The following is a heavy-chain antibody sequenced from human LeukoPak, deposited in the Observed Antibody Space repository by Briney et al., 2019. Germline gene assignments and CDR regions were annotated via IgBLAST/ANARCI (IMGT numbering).Heavy chain of an antibody. D-gene: IGHD3-10*01. CDR3: AREGGLGEWNWFDP. V-gene: IGHV4-4*07. CDR2: IYTSGST. J-gene: IGHJ5*02. Sequence: SETLSLTCTVSGGSISSYYWSWIRQPAGKGLGWIGRIYTSGSTNYNPSLKSRVTMSVDTSKNQFSLKLSSVTAADTAVYYCAREGGLGEWNWFDPWGQGTLVTVSS. CDR1: GGSISSYY.